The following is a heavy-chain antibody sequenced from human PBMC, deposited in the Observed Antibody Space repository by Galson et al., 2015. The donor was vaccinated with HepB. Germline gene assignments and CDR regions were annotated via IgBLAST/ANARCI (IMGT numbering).Heavy chain of an antibody. D-gene: IGHD4-11*01. V-gene: IGHV1-69*13. Sequence: SVKVSCKASGGTFSSYAISWVRQAPGQGLEWMGGIIPIFGTANYAQKFQGRVTITADESTSTAYMELSSLRSEDTAVYYCARSDYSNSEPYYYYYGMDVWGQGTTVTVSS. J-gene: IGHJ6*02. CDR2: IIPIFGTA. CDR3: ARSDYSNSEPYYYYYGMDV. CDR1: GGTFSSYA.